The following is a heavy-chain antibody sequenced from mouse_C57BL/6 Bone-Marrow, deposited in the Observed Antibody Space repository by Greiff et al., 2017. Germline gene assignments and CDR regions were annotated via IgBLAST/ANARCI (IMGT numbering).Heavy chain of an antibody. V-gene: IGHV5-4*01. J-gene: IGHJ2*01. Sequence: DVHLVESGGGLVKPGGSLKLSCAASGFTFSSYAMSWVRQTPEKRLEWVATISDGGSYTYYPDNVKGRFTISRDNAKNNLYLQMSHLKSEDTAMYYCAREGANYYGSPFDYWGQGTTRTVSS. CDR1: GFTFSSYA. D-gene: IGHD1-1*01. CDR2: ISDGGSYT. CDR3: AREGANYYGSPFDY.